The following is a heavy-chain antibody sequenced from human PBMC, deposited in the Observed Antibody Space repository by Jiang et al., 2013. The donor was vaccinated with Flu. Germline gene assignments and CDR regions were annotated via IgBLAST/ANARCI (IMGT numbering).Heavy chain of an antibody. Sequence: KPTQTLTLTCTFSGFSLSTSGVGVGWIRQPPGKALEWLALIYWDDDKRYSPSLKSRLTITKDTSKNQVVLTMTNMDPVDTATYYCAHVTLYSSSRPPFDYWGQGTLVTVSS. V-gene: IGHV2-5*02. CDR1: GFSLSTSGVG. J-gene: IGHJ4*02. D-gene: IGHD6-6*01. CDR2: IYWDDDK. CDR3: AHVTLYSSSRPPFDY.